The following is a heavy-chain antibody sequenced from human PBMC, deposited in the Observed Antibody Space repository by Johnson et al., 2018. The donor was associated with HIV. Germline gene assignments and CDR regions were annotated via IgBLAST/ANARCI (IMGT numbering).Heavy chain of an antibody. V-gene: IGHV3-9*01. CDR1: GFTFDDYA. Sequence: VHLVESGGGLVQPGRSLRLSCAASGFTFDDYAMHWVRQAPGKGLEWVSGISWNSGSIGYADSVKGRFTISRDHAKNSLYLPMNRLRPEDTALYYCAKDREGRAYCGGDCAFDAFDIWGQGTMVTVSS. CDR2: ISWNSGSI. J-gene: IGHJ3*02. D-gene: IGHD2-21*02. CDR3: AKDREGRAYCGGDCAFDAFDI.